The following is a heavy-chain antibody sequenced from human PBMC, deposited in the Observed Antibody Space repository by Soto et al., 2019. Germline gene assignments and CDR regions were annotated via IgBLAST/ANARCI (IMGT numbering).Heavy chain of an antibody. CDR1: GASIINYY. J-gene: IGHJ4*02. CDR2: ISNTATT. D-gene: IGHD3-22*01. CDR3: ARAYDSSGYAHY. Sequence: SETLSLTCTVSGASIINYYWAWIRQSPGKGLESIGEISNTATTTYNPSLKSRVTISVDKSKNQFSLKLSSVTAADTAVYYCARAYDSSGYAHYWGQGTLVTVSS. V-gene: IGHV4-59*12.